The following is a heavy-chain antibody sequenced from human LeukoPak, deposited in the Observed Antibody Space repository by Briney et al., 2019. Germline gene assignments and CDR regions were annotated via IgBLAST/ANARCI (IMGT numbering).Heavy chain of an antibody. CDR2: INHSEST. V-gene: IGHV4-34*01. D-gene: IGHD3-10*01. CDR1: GGSFSGYY. Sequence: SETLSLTCAVYGGSFSGYYWSWIRQPPGKGLEWIGEINHSESTNYNPSLKSRVTISVDTSKNQFSLKLSSVTAADTAVYYCARDHITMVRGGTGFDYWGQGTLVTVSS. CDR3: ARDHITMVRGGTGFDY. J-gene: IGHJ4*02.